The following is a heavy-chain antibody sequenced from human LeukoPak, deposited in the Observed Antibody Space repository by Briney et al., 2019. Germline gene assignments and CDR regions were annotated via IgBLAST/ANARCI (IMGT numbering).Heavy chain of an antibody. Sequence: SETLSLTCTVSGGSISSYYWSWLRQPPGKGLEWIGYIYYSGSTNYNPSLKSRVTISVDTSKNQFSLKLSSVTAADTAVYYCARAKVSSSWYDYYYYYMDVWGKGTTVTISS. J-gene: IGHJ6*03. CDR3: ARAKVSSSWYDYYYYYMDV. V-gene: IGHV4-59*01. CDR2: IYYSGST. CDR1: GGSISSYY. D-gene: IGHD6-13*01.